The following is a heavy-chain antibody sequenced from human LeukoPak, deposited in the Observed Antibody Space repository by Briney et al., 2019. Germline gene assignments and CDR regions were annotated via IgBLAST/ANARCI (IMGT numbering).Heavy chain of an antibody. J-gene: IGHJ5*02. CDR1: GFTFSDYY. Sequence: GGSLRLSCAASGFTFSDYYMSWIRQAPGKGLEWVSYISSSGSTIYYADSVKGRFTISRDNAKNTLNLQMNSLRAEDAAVYYCARDLGQYYDTSDNWFDPWGQGTLVTVSS. CDR2: ISSSGSTI. D-gene: IGHD3-22*01. V-gene: IGHV3-11*04. CDR3: ARDLGQYYDTSDNWFDP.